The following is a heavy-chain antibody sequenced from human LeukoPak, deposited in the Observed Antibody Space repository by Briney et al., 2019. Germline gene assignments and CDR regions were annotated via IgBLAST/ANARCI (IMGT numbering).Heavy chain of an antibody. CDR2: ISWNSGST. J-gene: IGHJ4*02. D-gene: IGHD5-18*01. V-gene: IGHV3-9*01. CDR1: GFTFDDYA. Sequence: GRSLRLSCAASGFTFDDYAMHWVRQVPGKGLEWVSGISWNSGSTGYAVSVKGRFTISRDNAKNLLYLQMNSLRAEDTALYYCAKGMTAMVPYYFDYWGQGTLVTVSS. CDR3: AKGMTAMVPYYFDY.